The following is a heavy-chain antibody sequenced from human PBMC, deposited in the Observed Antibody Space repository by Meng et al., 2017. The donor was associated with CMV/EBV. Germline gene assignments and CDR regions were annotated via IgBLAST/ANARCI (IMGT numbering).Heavy chain of an antibody. Sequence: SETLSLTCTVSGGSISSYYWSWIRQPPGKGLEWIGYIYYSGSTNYNPSLKSRVTISVDTSKNQFSLKLSPVTSADTAVYYCARGHDFWSGYLPSYYYYGMDVWGQGTTVTVSS. CDR1: GGSISSYY. D-gene: IGHD3-3*01. V-gene: IGHV4-59*01. CDR2: IYYSGST. J-gene: IGHJ6*02. CDR3: ARGHDFWSGYLPSYYYYGMDV.